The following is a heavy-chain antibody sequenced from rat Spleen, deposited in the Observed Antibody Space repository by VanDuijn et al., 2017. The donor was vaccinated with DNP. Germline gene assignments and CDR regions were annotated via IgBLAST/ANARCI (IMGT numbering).Heavy chain of an antibody. CDR1: GFTFSSFP. D-gene: IGHD1-9*01. CDR3: TRDADYGYNRFWYFDF. J-gene: IGHJ1*01. V-gene: IGHV5-46*01. CDR2: ISTSGDNS. Sequence: EVQLVESGGGLVQPGGSRKLSCAASGFTFSSFPMAWVRQAPTKGLEWVATISTSGDNSYYRDSVRGRFTMSRDNTKATLYLQMNSLRSEDTATYYCTRDADYGYNRFWYFDFWGPGTMVTVSS.